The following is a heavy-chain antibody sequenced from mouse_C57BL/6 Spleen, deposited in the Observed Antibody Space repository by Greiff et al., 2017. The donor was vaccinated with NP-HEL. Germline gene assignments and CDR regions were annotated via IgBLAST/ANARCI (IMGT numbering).Heavy chain of an antibody. J-gene: IGHJ2*01. CDR2: IYPRSGNT. Sequence: VQLQQSGAELARPGASVKLSCKASGYTFTSYGISWVKQRTGQGLEWIGEIYPRSGNTYYNEKFKGKATLTADKSSSTAYMELRSLTSEDSAVYFCAREVITTVVASPFDYWGQGTTLTVSS. CDR3: AREVITTVVASPFDY. V-gene: IGHV1-81*01. CDR1: GYTFTSYG. D-gene: IGHD1-1*01.